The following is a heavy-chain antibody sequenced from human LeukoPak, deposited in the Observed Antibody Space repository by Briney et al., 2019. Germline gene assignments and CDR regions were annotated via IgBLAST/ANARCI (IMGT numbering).Heavy chain of an antibody. Sequence: SETLSLTCTVSGGSISSYYWSWIRQPPGKGLEWIGYIYYSGSTNYNPSLKSRVTISVDTSKNQFSLKLSSVTAADTAVYYCARQPRGTYNWFDPWGQGTLVTVSS. CDR3: ARQPRGTYNWFDP. V-gene: IGHV4-59*01. CDR2: IYYSGST. CDR1: GGSISSYY. J-gene: IGHJ5*02.